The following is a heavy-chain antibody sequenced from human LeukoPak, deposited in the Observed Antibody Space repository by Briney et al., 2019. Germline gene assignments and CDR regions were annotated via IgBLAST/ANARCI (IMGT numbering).Heavy chain of an antibody. V-gene: IGHV5-51*01. Sequence: GESPKISCKGSGYSFTNYWIGWVRQMPGKGLEWMGIIHPGESDTRYSPSFQGQVTISADKSISTAHLHWSSLKASDTAMYYCARRFDSGFDYWGQGTLVTVSS. J-gene: IGHJ4*02. D-gene: IGHD3-9*01. CDR3: ARRFDSGFDY. CDR1: GYSFTNYW. CDR2: IHPGESDT.